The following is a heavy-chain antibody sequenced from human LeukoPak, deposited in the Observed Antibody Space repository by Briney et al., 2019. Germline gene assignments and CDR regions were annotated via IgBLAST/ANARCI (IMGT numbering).Heavy chain of an antibody. J-gene: IGHJ4*02. V-gene: IGHV1-18*01. CDR3: ATRGLLWFGEISLFDY. D-gene: IGHD3-10*01. CDR1: GYTFTSYG. Sequence: GASVKVSCKASGYTFTSYGFSWVRQAPGQGLEWMGWISAYNGNTKYAQKFQGRVTMTEDTSTDTAYMELSSLRSEDTAVYYCATRGLLWFGEISLFDYWGQGTLVTVSS. CDR2: ISAYNGNT.